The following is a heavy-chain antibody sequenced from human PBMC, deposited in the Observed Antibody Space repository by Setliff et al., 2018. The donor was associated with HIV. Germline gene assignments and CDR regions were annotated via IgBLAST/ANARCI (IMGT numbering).Heavy chain of an antibody. V-gene: IGHV1-18*01. CDR3: ARSEGQWLRPEGALCDY. CDR2: MSTYNGNT. Sequence: ASVKVSCKASGYTFTSYDISWVRRAPGQGLEWMGWMSTYNGNTNYAQKVQGRVTMTTDTSTSTAYMELRSLRSDDTAVYYCARSEGQWLRPEGALCDYWGQGTLVTVSS. J-gene: IGHJ4*02. D-gene: IGHD5-12*01. CDR1: GYTFTSYD.